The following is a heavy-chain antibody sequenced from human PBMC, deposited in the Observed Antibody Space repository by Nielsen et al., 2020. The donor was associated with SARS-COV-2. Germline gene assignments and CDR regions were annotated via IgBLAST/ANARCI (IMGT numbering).Heavy chain of an antibody. V-gene: IGHV3-30-3*01. J-gene: IGHJ4*02. CDR2: ISYDGSNK. CDR1: GFTFSSYA. D-gene: IGHD6-13*01. CDR3: ARADTAAGTLFDY. Sequence: SCAASGFTFSSYAMHWVRQAPGKGLEWVAVISYDGSNKYYADSVKGRFTISRDNSKNTLYLQMNSLRAEDTAVYYCARADTAAGTLFDYWGQVTLVTVSS.